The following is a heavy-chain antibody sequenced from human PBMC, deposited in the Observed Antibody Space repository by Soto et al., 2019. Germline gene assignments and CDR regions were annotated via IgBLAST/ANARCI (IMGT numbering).Heavy chain of an antibody. D-gene: IGHD2-15*01. CDR2: ISTTSSYT. J-gene: IGHJ4*02. CDR3: ARDIGSGSDY. Sequence: QVQLVESGGGLVKPGGSLRLSCAASGFTFSDYYMTWLRQAPGKGLEWVSYISTTSSYTTYADSVKGRFSISRDNAKNSLYLQMNSLRAEDTAVYYCARDIGSGSDYWGQGTLVTVSS. CDR1: GFTFSDYY. V-gene: IGHV3-11*06.